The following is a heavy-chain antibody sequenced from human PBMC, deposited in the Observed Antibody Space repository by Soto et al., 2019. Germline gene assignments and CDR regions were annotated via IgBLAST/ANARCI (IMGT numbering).Heavy chain of an antibody. Sequence: GESLKISCKGSGYSFTSYWIGWVRQMPGKGLEWMGIIYPGDSDTRYSPSFQGQVTISADKSISTAYLQWSSLKASDTAMYYCASSYDSSGYHWSAFDIWGQGTMVTVSS. CDR3: ASSYDSSGYHWSAFDI. V-gene: IGHV5-51*01. D-gene: IGHD3-22*01. CDR2: IYPGDSDT. CDR1: GYSFTSYW. J-gene: IGHJ3*02.